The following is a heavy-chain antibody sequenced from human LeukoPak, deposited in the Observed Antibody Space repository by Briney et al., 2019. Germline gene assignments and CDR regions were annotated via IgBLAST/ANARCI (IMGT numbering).Heavy chain of an antibody. V-gene: IGHV3-11*06. D-gene: IGHD3-9*01. J-gene: IGHJ4*02. Sequence: GGSLRLSCAASGFTFSDYYMSWIRQAPGKGLEWVSSISSSSSYIYYADSVKGRFTISRDNAKNSLYLQMNSLRAEDTAVYYCARDYDILTDPFDYWGQGTLVTVSS. CDR1: GFTFSDYY. CDR3: ARDYDILTDPFDY. CDR2: ISSSSSYI.